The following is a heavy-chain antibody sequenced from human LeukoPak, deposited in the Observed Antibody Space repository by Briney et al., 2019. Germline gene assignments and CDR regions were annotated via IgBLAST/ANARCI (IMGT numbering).Heavy chain of an antibody. J-gene: IGHJ4*02. CDR2: TSSSGTTI. Sequence: PGGSLRLSCAASGFTFSNYEMNWVRQAPGKGLEWVSYTSSSGTTIYYADSVKGRFTISRDNAKNSLYLQMNSLRAEDTAVYYCTTDGAFCSGGNCDDFWGQGTLVTVSS. D-gene: IGHD2-15*01. CDR1: GFTFSNYE. CDR3: TTDGAFCSGGNCDDF. V-gene: IGHV3-48*03.